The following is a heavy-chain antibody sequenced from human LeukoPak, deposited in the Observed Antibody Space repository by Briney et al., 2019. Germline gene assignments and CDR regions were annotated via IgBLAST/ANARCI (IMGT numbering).Heavy chain of an antibody. D-gene: IGHD3-22*01. CDR2: ISSSGSTI. V-gene: IGHV3-11*01. CDR3: XXXXXXXYDSSGLMGY. Sequence: GGSLRLSCAASGFTFSDYYMSWIRQAPGKGLEWVSYISSSGSTIYYADSVKGRFTISRDNAKNSLYLQMNSLRAEDTAVYYXXXXXXXXYDSSGLMGYWGQGTLVTVSS. J-gene: IGHJ4*02. CDR1: GFTFSDYY.